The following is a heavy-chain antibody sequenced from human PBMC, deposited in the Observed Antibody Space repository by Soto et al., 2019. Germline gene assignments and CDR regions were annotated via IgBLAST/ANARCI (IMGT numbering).Heavy chain of an antibody. D-gene: IGHD2-2*02. J-gene: IGHJ5*02. Sequence: QVQLQESGPGLVKPSETLSLTCTVSGGSISSYYWSWIRQPPGKGLEWIGYIYYSGRTNYNPSLKSRVTISVDTSKNQFSLKLSSVTAADTAVYYCARGYCSSTSCYIWDHWCDPWGQGTLVTVSS. V-gene: IGHV4-59*01. CDR2: IYYSGRT. CDR1: GGSISSYY. CDR3: ARGYCSSTSCYIWDHWCDP.